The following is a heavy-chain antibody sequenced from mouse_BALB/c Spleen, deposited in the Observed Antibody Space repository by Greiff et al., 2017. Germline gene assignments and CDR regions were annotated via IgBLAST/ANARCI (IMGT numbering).Heavy chain of an antibody. J-gene: IGHJ3*01. CDR2: IDPANGNT. CDR1: GFNIKDTY. V-gene: IGHV14-3*02. CDR3: AYGYDEAWFAY. Sequence: VQLKQSGAELVKPGASVKLSCTASGFNIKDTYMHWVKQRPEQGLEWIGRIDPANGNTKYDPKFQGKATITADTSSNTAYLQLSSLTSEDTAVYYCAYGYDEAWFAYWGQGTLVTVSA. D-gene: IGHD2-2*01.